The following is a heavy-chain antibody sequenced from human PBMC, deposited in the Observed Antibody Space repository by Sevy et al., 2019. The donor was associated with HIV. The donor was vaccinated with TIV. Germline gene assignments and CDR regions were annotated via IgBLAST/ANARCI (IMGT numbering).Heavy chain of an antibody. D-gene: IGHD1-26*01. Sequence: GGSLRLSCAASGFIFSNYAMHWVRQAPGKGLEWVAVISYDGINKYYADSVKGRFTISRDNSKNTLYVQMNSLRAEDTAVYYCARDSNSGYYYYYAMDVWGQGTTDTVSS. J-gene: IGHJ6*02. CDR3: ARDSNSGYYYYYAMDV. CDR1: GFIFSNYA. V-gene: IGHV3-30-3*01. CDR2: ISYDGINK.